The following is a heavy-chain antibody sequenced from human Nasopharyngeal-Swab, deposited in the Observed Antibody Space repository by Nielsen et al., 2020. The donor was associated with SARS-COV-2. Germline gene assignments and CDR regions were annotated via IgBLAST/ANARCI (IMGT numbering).Heavy chain of an antibody. CDR1: GFTFSSYG. J-gene: IGHJ4*02. CDR2: IWYDGSNK. CDR3: ARDSSGYYRAPFDY. Sequence: GKSLKISCAASGFTFSSYGMHWVRQAPGKGLEWVAVIWYDGSNKYYADSVKGRFTISRDNSKNTLYLQMNSLRAEDTAVYYCARDSSGYYRAPFDYWGQGTLVTVSS. V-gene: IGHV3-33*01. D-gene: IGHD3-22*01.